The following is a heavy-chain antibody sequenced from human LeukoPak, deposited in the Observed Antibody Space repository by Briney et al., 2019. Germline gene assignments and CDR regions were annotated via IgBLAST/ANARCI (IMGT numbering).Heavy chain of an antibody. V-gene: IGHV3-33*01. Sequence: GGSLRRSCAASGFTFSSYGMHWVRPAPGKGLEGVAVIWYDESNKCYEHSVKGRFPISRDNSKSPLYLQMNSLSAEDTAVYSCARDPPHGSSSLPDYYYGMDVWGQGTTVTVSS. CDR3: ARDPPHGSSSLPDYYYGMDV. J-gene: IGHJ6*02. CDR1: GFTFSSYG. D-gene: IGHD6-6*01. CDR2: IWYDESNK.